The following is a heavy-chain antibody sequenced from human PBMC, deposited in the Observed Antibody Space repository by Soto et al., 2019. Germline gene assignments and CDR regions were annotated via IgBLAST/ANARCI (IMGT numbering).Heavy chain of an antibody. V-gene: IGHV3-21*01. J-gene: IGHJ4*02. CDR1: RFTFSSYT. CDR2: IDTGSRYI. CDR3: ARDRIQLWSTRGTFDS. Sequence: LRLSCAASRFTFSSYTMNWVRQAPGKGLEWVSSIDTGSRYIYYADSVKGRFTISRDNAKNSLYLQMNSLRAEDTAVYFCARDRIQLWSTRGTFDSWGQGTLVTVSS. D-gene: IGHD5-18*01.